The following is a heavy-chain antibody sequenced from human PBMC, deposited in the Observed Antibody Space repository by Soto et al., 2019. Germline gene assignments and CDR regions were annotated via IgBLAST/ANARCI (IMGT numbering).Heavy chain of an antibody. V-gene: IGHV1-69*18. Sequence: QVQLVQSGAEVKKPGSSVTVSCKDSGGTFSSYAISWVRQAPGQGLEWMGRINTFIGTADYAQKFQGRVTITADESTSTAYMELTSLRSEDTAVYYCARPDEGGYSSDHHYYYALDVWGQGTSVTVTS. CDR3: ARPDEGGYSSDHHYYYALDV. D-gene: IGHD3-22*01. CDR1: GGTFSSYA. J-gene: IGHJ6*02. CDR2: INTFIGTA.